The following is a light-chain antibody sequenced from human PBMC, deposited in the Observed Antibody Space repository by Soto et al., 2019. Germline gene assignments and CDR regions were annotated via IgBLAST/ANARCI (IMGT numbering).Light chain of an antibody. V-gene: IGKV3D-20*02. Sequence: EIVLTQSPGTLSLSPGERATLSCRASQSVSNNYLAWYQQKPGQAPRLLIYCASKRATGIPDRFSGSGSGTDFTLTISRLEPEDFAVYYCQQRSNWPRVTFGQGTRLEI. CDR2: CAS. CDR3: QQRSNWPRVT. J-gene: IGKJ5*01. CDR1: QSVSNNY.